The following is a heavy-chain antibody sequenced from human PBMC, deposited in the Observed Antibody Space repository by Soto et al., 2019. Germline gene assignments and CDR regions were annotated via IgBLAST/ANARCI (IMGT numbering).Heavy chain of an antibody. CDR3: GERRGWWLLGYYYYSAMDV. D-gene: IGHD2-15*01. J-gene: IGHJ6*02. CDR1: GFTFSDYA. CDR2: ISYDGSKK. Sequence: QVQLVESGGCVVQPGRSLRLSCAVSGFTFSDYAMHWVRQAPGKGLEWVAVISYDGSKKYYADSVKGRFTISRDNSKNTLHLQINNLRAEDKAVYYCGERRGWWLLGYYYYSAMDVWGQGTTVTVSS. V-gene: IGHV3-30*03.